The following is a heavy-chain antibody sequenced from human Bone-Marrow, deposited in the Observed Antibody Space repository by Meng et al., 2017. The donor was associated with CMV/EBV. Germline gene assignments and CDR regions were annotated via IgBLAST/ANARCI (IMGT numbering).Heavy chain of an antibody. J-gene: IGHJ6*02. V-gene: IGHV3-48*03. D-gene: IGHD4-11*01. CDR1: GFTFSSYE. CDR2: ISSSGSTI. CDR3: ARETYSNYLSLAHYYYYGMDV. Sequence: GESLKISCAASGFTFSSYEMNWVRQAPGKGLEWVSYISSSGSTIYYADSVKGRFTISRDNSKNTLYLQMNSLRAEDTAVYYCARETYSNYLSLAHYYYYGMDVWGQGTTVTVSS.